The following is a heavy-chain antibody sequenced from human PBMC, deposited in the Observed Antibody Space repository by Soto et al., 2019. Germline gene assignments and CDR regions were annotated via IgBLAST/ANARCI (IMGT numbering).Heavy chain of an antibody. Sequence: SETLSLTCAVSGGSISSTNWWSWVRQPPGKGLEWIGEIYHSGSTNYNPSLKSRVTISVDKSKNQFSLKLCSVTAADTAVYYCARGQGHYYTEYNWFDPWGQGTLVTVSS. D-gene: IGHD3-22*01. CDR2: IYHSGST. CDR3: ARGQGHYYTEYNWFDP. J-gene: IGHJ5*02. V-gene: IGHV4-4*02. CDR1: GGSISSTNW.